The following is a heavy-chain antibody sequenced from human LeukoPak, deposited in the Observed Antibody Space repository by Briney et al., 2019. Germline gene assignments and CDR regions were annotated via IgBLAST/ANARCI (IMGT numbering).Heavy chain of an antibody. CDR1: GFTFSSYS. CDR3: ARYGDYVLIDY. D-gene: IGHD4-17*01. V-gene: IGHV3-21*01. Sequence: GGSLRLSCAASGFTFSSYSMNWVRQAPGKGLEWVSSISGSSSYIYYADSVKGRFTISRDNAKNSLYLQMNSLRAEDTAVYYCARYGDYVLIDYWGQGTLVTVSS. CDR2: ISGSSSYI. J-gene: IGHJ4*02.